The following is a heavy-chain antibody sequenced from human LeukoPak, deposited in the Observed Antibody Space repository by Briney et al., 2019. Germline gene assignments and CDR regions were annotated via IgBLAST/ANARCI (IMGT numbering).Heavy chain of an antibody. Sequence: ASVKVSCKASGYTFTGYYMHWVRQAPGQGLGWMGWINPNSGGTNYAQKFQGWVTMTRDTSISTAYMELSRLRSDDTAVYYCARRTTVGDFDYWGQGTLVTVSS. D-gene: IGHD4-17*01. CDR1: GYTFTGYY. J-gene: IGHJ4*02. CDR3: ARRTTVGDFDY. CDR2: INPNSGGT. V-gene: IGHV1-2*04.